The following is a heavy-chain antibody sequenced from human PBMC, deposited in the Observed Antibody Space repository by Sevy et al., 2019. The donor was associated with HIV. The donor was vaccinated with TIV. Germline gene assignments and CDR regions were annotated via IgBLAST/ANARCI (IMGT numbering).Heavy chain of an antibody. D-gene: IGHD2-21*02. CDR2: VSYDGSKK. CDR3: ARVGDSYCTDDCYHRFDY. V-gene: IGHV3-30*09. Sequence: GGSLRLSCAASGFTFSSYALLWVRRAPGKGLEWVSHVSYDGSKKDYSDSVKGRFAISRDESKTTLFLQMNSPRSEDTAIYYCARVGDSYCTDDCYHRFDYWGRGTLVTVSS. J-gene: IGHJ4*02. CDR1: GFTFSSYA.